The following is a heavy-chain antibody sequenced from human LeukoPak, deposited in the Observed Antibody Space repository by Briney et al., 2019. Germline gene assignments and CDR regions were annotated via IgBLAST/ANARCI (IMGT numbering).Heavy chain of an antibody. V-gene: IGHV1-18*01. CDR2: ISAYNGNT. CDR1: GYTFTSYG. D-gene: IGHD2-2*01. J-gene: IGHJ5*02. CDR3: ARDGGSSTSCYHP. Sequence: ASVKVSCKASGYTFTSYGISWVRQAPGQGLEWMGWISAYNGNTNYAQKLQGRVTMTTDTSTSTAYVELRSLRSDDTAVYYCARDGGSSTSCYHPWGQGTLVTVSS.